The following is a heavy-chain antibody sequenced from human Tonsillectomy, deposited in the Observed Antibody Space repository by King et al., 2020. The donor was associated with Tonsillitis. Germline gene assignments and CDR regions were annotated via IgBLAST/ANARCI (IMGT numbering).Heavy chain of an antibody. D-gene: IGHD7-27*01. V-gene: IGHV7-4-1*02. CDR2: INTNAGNTGNP. J-gene: IGHJ4*02. Sequence: VQLVESGSELKKPGASVKVSCTASGYTFTHYAMNWVRQAPGQGLEWMGWINTNAGNTGNPTYAQGFTGRFVLSLDPSASTAYLQISNLKAEDTAVYYCVRDDWGSDFWGQGTLVTVSS. CDR3: VRDDWGSDF. CDR1: GYTFTHYA.